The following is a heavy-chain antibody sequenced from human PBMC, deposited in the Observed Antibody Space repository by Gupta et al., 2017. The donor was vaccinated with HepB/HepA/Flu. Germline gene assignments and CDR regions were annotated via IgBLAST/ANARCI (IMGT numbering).Heavy chain of an antibody. J-gene: IGHJ5*02. CDR2: LDPEDGKR. D-gene: IGHD1-26*01. Sequence: QVQLVQSGAEVTKPGASVKVSCKVSGNTLSGLSIHWVRQPPGKGLEWMGGLDPEDGKRRFAQKFQGRVTLTEDTSTDTAYMELTSLRSGDTAIYYCTTSTIVDWFDPWGQGTLVIVSS. CDR3: TTSTIVDWFDP. V-gene: IGHV1-24*01. CDR1: GNTLSGLS.